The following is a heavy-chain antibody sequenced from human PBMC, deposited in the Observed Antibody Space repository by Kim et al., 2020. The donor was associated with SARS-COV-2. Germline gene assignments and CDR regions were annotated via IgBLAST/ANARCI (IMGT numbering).Heavy chain of an antibody. Sequence: GSTNHNPSLKSRVTISVDTSKNPFSLKLSSVTAADTAVYYCARDTRGMDVWGQGTTVTVSS. CDR2: GST. CDR3: ARDTRGMDV. D-gene: IGHD1-26*01. J-gene: IGHJ6*02. V-gene: IGHV4-59*01.